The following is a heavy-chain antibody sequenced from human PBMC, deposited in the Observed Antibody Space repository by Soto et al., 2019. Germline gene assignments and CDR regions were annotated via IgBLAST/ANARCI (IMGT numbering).Heavy chain of an antibody. Sequence: QITLKESGPTLVKPTQTLTLTCTFSGFSLSTSGVGVGWIRQPPGKALEWLALIYWNDDKRYSPSLKSRLTITKDTSKNPVVLTMTNMDPVDTAAYYCASSVVDTAMVTGHFDYWGQGTLVTVSS. V-gene: IGHV2-5*01. D-gene: IGHD5-18*01. CDR3: ASSVVDTAMVTGHFDY. CDR1: GFSLSTSGVG. CDR2: IYWNDDK. J-gene: IGHJ4*02.